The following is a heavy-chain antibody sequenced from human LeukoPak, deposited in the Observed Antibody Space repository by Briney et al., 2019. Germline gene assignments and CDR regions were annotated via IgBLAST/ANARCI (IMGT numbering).Heavy chain of an antibody. CDR3: AIRDDIVVVPAVLISSSYYYYYYYMDA. Sequence: SVKVSCKASGGTFSSYAISWVRQAPGQGLEWMGGIIPIFGTANYAQKFQGRVTITADESTSTAYMELSSLRSEDTAVYYCAIRDDIVVVPAVLISSSYYYYYYYMDAWGKGTTVTVSS. CDR1: GGTFSSYA. J-gene: IGHJ6*03. V-gene: IGHV1-69*13. CDR2: IIPIFGTA. D-gene: IGHD2-2*01.